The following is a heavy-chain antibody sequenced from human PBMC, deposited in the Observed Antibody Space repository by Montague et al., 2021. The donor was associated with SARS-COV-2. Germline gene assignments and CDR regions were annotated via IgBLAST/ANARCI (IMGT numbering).Heavy chain of an antibody. CDR3: ARKMDSSFDV. Sequence: VSPGASLSSDSLSWHWIRQSLSGGLEWLASTYYRSKWYNDSAPSVSGRATVKPDTSRNQFSLHLDSVTPEDTALYFCARKMDSSFDVWGKGTMVIVSS. J-gene: IGHJ3*01. CDR2: TYYRSKWYN. V-gene: IGHV6-1*01. D-gene: IGHD2-2*03. CDR1: GASLSSDSLS.